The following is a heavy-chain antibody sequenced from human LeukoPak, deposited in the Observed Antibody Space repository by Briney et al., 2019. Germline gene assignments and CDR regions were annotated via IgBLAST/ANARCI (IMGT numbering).Heavy chain of an antibody. J-gene: IGHJ5*02. CDR3: ARDLKGFNL. Sequence: GECLRLSFVAHGFYFNAYLIRSVRQAPGKGLEWVANIKQDGSQKFYLDSVKGRFTISRDNGNNSLYLHMSRLRVEDTAVYYCARDLKGFNLWGQGALVTVSS. CDR2: IKQDGSQK. V-gene: IGHV3-7*04. CDR1: GFYFNAYL.